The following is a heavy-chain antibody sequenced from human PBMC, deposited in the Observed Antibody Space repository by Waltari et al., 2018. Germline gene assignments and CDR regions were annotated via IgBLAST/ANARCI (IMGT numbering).Heavy chain of an antibody. J-gene: IGHJ4*02. D-gene: IGHD2-15*01. CDR3: TRGEGICSGGSYFDY. V-gene: IGHV3-49*04. CDR1: GFTLGDYA. Sequence: EVQVVESGGGLVQPGRSLRLSCTASGFTLGDYAMSWVRQAPGKGLEWVSFIRRKAYGGTTEYAASVKGRFTISRDDSKDIVYLQMISLKTEDTAVYFCTRGEGICSGGSYFDYWGQGTLVTVSS. CDR2: IRRKAYGGTT.